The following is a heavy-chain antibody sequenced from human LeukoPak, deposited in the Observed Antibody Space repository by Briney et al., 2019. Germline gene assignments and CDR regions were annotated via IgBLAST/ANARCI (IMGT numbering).Heavy chain of an antibody. J-gene: IGHJ4*02. V-gene: IGHV3-53*01. CDR1: RFTVSSNY. CDR3: ARETPGYSSGWYSTWGYYFDY. CDR2: IYSGGST. D-gene: IGHD6-19*01. Sequence: GGSLRLSCAASRFTVSSNYMSWVRQAPGKGLEWVSVIYSGGSTYYADSVKGRFTISRDNSKNTLYLQMNSLRAEDTAVYYCARETPGYSSGWYSTWGYYFDYWGQGTLVTVSS.